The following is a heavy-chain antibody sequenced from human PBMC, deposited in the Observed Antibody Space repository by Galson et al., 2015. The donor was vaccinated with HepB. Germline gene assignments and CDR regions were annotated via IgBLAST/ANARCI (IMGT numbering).Heavy chain of an antibody. J-gene: IGHJ2*01. CDR3: AKDVTSSSVWYFDL. CDR1: GFTFSSYA. Sequence: LRLSCAASGFTFSSYAMSWVRQAPGKGLEWVSAFSGIGGGTYYADSVTGRFTISRDNSKNTLYLQMNSLRAEDTAVYYCAKDVTSSSVWYFDLWGRGTLVTVSS. D-gene: IGHD6-6*01. CDR2: FSGIGGGT. V-gene: IGHV3-23*01.